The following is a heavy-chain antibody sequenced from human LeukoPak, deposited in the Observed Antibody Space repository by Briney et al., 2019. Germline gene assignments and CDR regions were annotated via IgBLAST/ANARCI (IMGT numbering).Heavy chain of an antibody. CDR1: GYTFTVYY. V-gene: IGHV1-2*02. J-gene: IGHJ4*02. CDR2: INPNSGGT. Sequence: ASVKVSFKDSGYTFTVYYMHWVRQAPGQGGEWMGWINPNSGGTNYTQKFQGRVTITRDTSISTAYMELSRLRSDDTAVYYCARGPPSYYYGSGNLNFDYWGQGTLVTVSS. D-gene: IGHD3-10*01. CDR3: ARGPPSYYYGSGNLNFDY.